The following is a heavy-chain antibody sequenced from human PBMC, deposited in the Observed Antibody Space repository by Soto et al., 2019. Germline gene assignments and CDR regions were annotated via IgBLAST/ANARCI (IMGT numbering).Heavy chain of an antibody. J-gene: IGHJ4*02. V-gene: IGHV4-39*01. CDR2: IYYSGRT. CDR3: ARQRTTVVTQAYFDH. Sequence: PSETLSLTCFVSGESISSSSSSWGWVRQLPGNGLEWIGSIYYSGRTYYNSSFKSRVTISIDTSKNQLSLKLSSVTATDTAVYYCARQRTTVVTQAYFDHWGQGALVTVSS. D-gene: IGHD2-21*02. CDR1: GESISSSSSS.